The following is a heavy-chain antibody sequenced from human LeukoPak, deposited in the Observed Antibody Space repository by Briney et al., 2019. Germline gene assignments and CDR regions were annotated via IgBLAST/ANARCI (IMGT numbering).Heavy chain of an antibody. J-gene: IGHJ3*02. D-gene: IGHD6-19*01. CDR3: AKDLAYSSGWYDAFDI. CDR2: IKGDGSDT. Sequence: GGSLRLSCAASGFTFSGYWMHWVRQVPGKGLVWVSCIKGDGSDTTYADSVKGRFTISRDNSKNTLYLQMNSLRAEDTAVYYCAKDLAYSSGWYDAFDIWGQGTMVTVSS. V-gene: IGHV3-74*03. CDR1: GFTFSGYW.